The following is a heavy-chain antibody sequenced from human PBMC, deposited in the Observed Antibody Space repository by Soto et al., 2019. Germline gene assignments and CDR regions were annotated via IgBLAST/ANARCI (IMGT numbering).Heavy chain of an antibody. J-gene: IGHJ3*02. CDR3: ARGAVAGAFDI. D-gene: IGHD6-19*01. CDR2: IGTAGDT. CDR1: GFTFSSYD. V-gene: IGHV3-13*01. Sequence: EVQLVESGGGLVQPGGSLRLSCAASGFTFSSYDMHWVRQATGKGLEWVSAIGTAGDTYYPGSVKGRFTISRENAKNSLYLQMNSLRAGDTAVYYCARGAVAGAFDIWGQGTMVTVSS.